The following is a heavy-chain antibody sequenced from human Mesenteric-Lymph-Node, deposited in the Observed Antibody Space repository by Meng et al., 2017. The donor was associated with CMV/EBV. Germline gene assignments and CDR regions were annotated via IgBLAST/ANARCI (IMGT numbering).Heavy chain of an antibody. CDR1: GGSFSGYY. CDR3: ARIYSSSWYRPEYFQH. CDR2: INHSGST. V-gene: IGHV4-34*01. D-gene: IGHD6-13*01. J-gene: IGHJ1*01. Sequence: SETLSLTCAVYGGSFSGYYWSWIRQPPGKGLEWIGEINHSGSTNYNPSLKSRVTISVDTSKNQFSLKLSSVTAADTAVYYCARIYSSSWYRPEYFQHWGQGTLVTVSS.